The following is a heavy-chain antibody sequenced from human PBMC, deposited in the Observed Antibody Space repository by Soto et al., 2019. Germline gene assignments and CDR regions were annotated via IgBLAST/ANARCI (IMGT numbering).Heavy chain of an antibody. J-gene: IGHJ4*02. Sequence: QVQLRESGPGLVEPSETLSLTCTVSGDSLSGYYWSWIRQTPGKGLEWIGYIYFYDGTTNYNPTLKSRVYLSVDTSKRQFALRLSSVTAADTAVYYCARHWGSSCYYLVFDSWGQGTLVTVSS. CDR2: IYFYDGTT. CDR1: GDSLSGYY. V-gene: IGHV4-59*08. D-gene: IGHD3-16*01. CDR3: ARHWGSSCYYLVFDS.